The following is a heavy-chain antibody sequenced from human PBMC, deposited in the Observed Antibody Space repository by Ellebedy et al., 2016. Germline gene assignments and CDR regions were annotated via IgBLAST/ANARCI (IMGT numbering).Heavy chain of an antibody. D-gene: IGHD4-11*01. CDR2: IFYSGST. CDR1: GGSISNSSYY. Sequence: SETLSLTCTVSGGSISNSSYYWGWIRQPPGTGLDWIGSIFYSGSTYYNPSLKSRVTISADTSKNQFSLKLTSVTAADTAIYYCARHSTVGRPNFDYWGQGTLVTVSS. CDR3: ARHSTVGRPNFDY. J-gene: IGHJ4*02. V-gene: IGHV4-39*01.